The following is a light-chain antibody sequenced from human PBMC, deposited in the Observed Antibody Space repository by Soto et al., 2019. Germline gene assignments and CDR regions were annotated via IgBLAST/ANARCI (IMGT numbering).Light chain of an antibody. Sequence: EIVLTQSPGTLSLSPGERATLSCRASQSVSSSYLAWYQQKPGQAPRLLIYGASSRAPGIPDRFSGSGSGTDFPLTISRLEHEDFAVYYCQQYGSSPLYTFGQGTQLEIK. V-gene: IGKV3-20*01. CDR1: QSVSSSY. J-gene: IGKJ2*01. CDR2: GAS. CDR3: QQYGSSPLYT.